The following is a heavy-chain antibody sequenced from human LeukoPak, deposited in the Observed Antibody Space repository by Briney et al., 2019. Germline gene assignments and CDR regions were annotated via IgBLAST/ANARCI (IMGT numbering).Heavy chain of an antibody. D-gene: IGHD2-15*01. Sequence: ASVKVSCKASGYTFTSYYMHWVRQAPGQGLEWMGIINPSGGSTSYAQKFQGRATMTRDTSTSTVYMELSSLRSEDTAVYYCARDNFGYCSGGSCYVNLLGYWGQGTLVTVSS. CDR1: GYTFTSYY. CDR2: INPSGGST. CDR3: ARDNFGYCSGGSCYVNLLGY. V-gene: IGHV1-46*03. J-gene: IGHJ4*02.